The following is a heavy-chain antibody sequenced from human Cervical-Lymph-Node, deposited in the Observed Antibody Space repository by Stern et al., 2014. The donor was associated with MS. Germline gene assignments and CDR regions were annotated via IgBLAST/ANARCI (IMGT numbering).Heavy chain of an antibody. CDR2: IRNKGSSYTT. J-gene: IGHJ5*02. V-gene: IGHV3-72*01. Sequence: EVQLVESGGGLVQPGGSLRLSCEASGFTFSDSFMDWVRQAPGKGLEWVGRIRNKGSSYTTQYVASVEGRFTISRDDSKNSGFLQMNTLKPEDRAVYYCAKHADSAGGAWGQGTLVTVSS. CDR3: AKHADSAGGA. D-gene: IGHD3-10*01. CDR1: GFTFSDSF.